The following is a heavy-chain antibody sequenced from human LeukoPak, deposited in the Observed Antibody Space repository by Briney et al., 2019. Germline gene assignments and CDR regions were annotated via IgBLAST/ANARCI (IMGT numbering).Heavy chain of an antibody. Sequence: ASVKVSCKASGYTFTGYYIHWVRQAPGQGLEWMGWINPNSGGTNYAQKFQGWVTMTRDTSISTAYMELSRLRSDDTAVYYCARYDILTGYNYWGQGTLVTVSS. CDR3: ARYDILTGYNY. CDR2: INPNSGGT. V-gene: IGHV1-2*04. CDR1: GYTFTGYY. D-gene: IGHD3-9*01. J-gene: IGHJ4*02.